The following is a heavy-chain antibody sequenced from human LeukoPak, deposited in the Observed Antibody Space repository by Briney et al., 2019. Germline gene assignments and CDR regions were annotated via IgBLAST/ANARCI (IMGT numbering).Heavy chain of an antibody. CDR2: ISYDGSNK. J-gene: IGHJ6*02. D-gene: IGHD6-13*01. V-gene: IGHV3-30*04. CDR3: ARDLSSSWYVDYYYGMDV. CDR1: GFTFSSYA. Sequence: ERSLRLSCAASGFTFSSYAMHWVRQAPGKGLEWVAVISYDGSNKYYADSVKGRFTISRDNSKNTLYLQMNSLRAEDTAVYYCARDLSSSWYVDYYYGMDVWGQGTTVTVSS.